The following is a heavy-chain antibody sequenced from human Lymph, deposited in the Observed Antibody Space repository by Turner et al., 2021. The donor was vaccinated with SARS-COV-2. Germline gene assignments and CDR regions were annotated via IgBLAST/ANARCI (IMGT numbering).Heavy chain of an antibody. CDR1: GGTFSTYA. V-gene: IGHV1-69*10. D-gene: IGHD1-1*01. CDR3: ARDATGPLGY. Sequence: QVQLVQSGAEVKKPGSSVKVSCKASGGTFSTYAISWVRQAPGQGLEWLGGTIPIFGIANYEQKFQGRVTITADKFTSTAYMELSSLRSEDTAVYYCARDATGPLGYWGRGTLVTVSS. CDR2: TIPIFGIA. J-gene: IGHJ4*02.